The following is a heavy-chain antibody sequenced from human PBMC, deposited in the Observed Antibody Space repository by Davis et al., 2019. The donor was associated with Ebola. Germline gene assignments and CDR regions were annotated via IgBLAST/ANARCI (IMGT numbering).Heavy chain of an antibody. D-gene: IGHD2/OR15-2a*01. CDR2: IYYSGST. CDR1: GGSISSYY. CDR3: ARSPFPGGIDY. Sequence: MPSETLSLTCTVSGGSISSYYWSWIRQPPGKGLEWIGYIYYSGSTNYNPSLKSRVTIAVDTSNNQFSLKLSSVTAADTAVYYCARSPFPGGIDYWGQGTLVTVSS. J-gene: IGHJ4*02. V-gene: IGHV4-59*01.